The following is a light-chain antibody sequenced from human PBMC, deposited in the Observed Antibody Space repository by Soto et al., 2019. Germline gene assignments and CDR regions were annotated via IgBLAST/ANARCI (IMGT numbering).Light chain of an antibody. CDR3: QQRSNWPLT. CDR2: DAP. CDR1: QSVSSY. Sequence: EIVLTQSPAPLSLSPGERATLSCRASQSVSSYLAWYQQKPGQAPRLLIYDAPNRATGIPARFSGSGSGTDFTLTISSLEPEDFAFYYCQQRSNWPLTFGGGTKVEIK. J-gene: IGKJ4*01. V-gene: IGKV3-11*01.